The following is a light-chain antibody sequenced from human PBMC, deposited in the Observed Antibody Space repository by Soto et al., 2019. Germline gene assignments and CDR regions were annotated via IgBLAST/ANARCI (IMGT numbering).Light chain of an antibody. CDR1: QGIGND. J-gene: IGKJ5*01. CDR2: AAS. CDR3: QQLTSYPXT. V-gene: IGKV1-17*01. Sequence: DIRMNQSPSSLSSSVGDRVTITCRASQGIGNDLGWYQQKPGKAPRRLIYAASTLQTGIPSRFSGSGSGNDSPLTISSLQPEDFAPXYXQQLTSYPXTFGGGTRLEIK.